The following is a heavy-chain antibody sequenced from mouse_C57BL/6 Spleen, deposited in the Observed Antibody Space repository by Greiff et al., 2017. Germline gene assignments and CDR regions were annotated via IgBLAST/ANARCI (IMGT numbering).Heavy chain of an antibody. D-gene: IGHD2-1*01. Sequence: EVQGVESGGGLVQPGGSLKLSCAASGFTFSDYYMYWVRQTPEKRLEWVTYISNGGGSTYYPDTVKGRFTISRDNAKNTLYLQMSRLKSEDTAMYYCARLGGNYLCDYWGQGTTLTVSS. V-gene: IGHV5-12*01. CDR3: ARLGGNYLCDY. J-gene: IGHJ2*01. CDR2: ISNGGGST. CDR1: GFTFSDYY.